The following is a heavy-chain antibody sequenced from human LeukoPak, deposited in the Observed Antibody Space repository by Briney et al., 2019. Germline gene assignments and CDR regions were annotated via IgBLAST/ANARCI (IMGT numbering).Heavy chain of an antibody. D-gene: IGHD3/OR15-3a*01. CDR3: ARVRDTYDFGFYYYYGMDV. V-gene: IGHV1-8*01. Sequence: ASVKVSCKASGYTFTNYDINWVRQATGQGLEWMGWMNPSTGNTGYAQNFQGRVTLTRNTSISTAYMELSSLRSEDTAVYYCARVRDTYDFGFYYYYGMDVWGQGTTVIVSS. J-gene: IGHJ6*02. CDR1: GYTFTNYD. CDR2: MNPSTGNT.